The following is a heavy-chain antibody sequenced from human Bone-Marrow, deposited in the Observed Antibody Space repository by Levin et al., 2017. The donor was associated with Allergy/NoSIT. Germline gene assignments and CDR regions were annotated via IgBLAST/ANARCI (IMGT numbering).Heavy chain of an antibody. CDR1: GFTFTSYS. V-gene: IGHV3-21*01. CDR3: AKYRGR. J-gene: IGHJ4*02. Sequence: GGSLRLSCAASGFTFTSYSMYWVRQAPGKGPEWVSSISSSSTYIYYADSVKGRFTISRDNAKTSVFLQMNALRVEDTAVYYCAKYRGRWGQGTLVTVSS. D-gene: IGHD5-12*01. CDR2: ISSSSTYI.